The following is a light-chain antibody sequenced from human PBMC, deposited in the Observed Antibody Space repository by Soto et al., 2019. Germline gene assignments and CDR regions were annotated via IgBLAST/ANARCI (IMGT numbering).Light chain of an antibody. V-gene: IGLV2-23*01. CDR1: SSGVGSYNL. Sequence: QSALTQPASVSGSPGQSITISCTGTSSGVGSYNLVSWYQQHPGKAPKLMIYEGSKRPSGVSNRFSGSKSGNTASLTISGRQAEDEADYYCCSYAGSSTYVVFGGGTKVTVL. CDR2: EGS. J-gene: IGLJ2*01. CDR3: CSYAGSSTYVV.